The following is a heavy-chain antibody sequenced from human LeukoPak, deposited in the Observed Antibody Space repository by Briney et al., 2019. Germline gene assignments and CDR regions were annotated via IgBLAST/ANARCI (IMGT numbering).Heavy chain of an antibody. Sequence: ASVKVSCKASGYTFTSYYMHWVRQAPGQGLEWMGIINPSGGSTSYAQKFQGRVTMTEDTSTDTAYMELSSLRSEDTAVYYCATGRRWFGEFVDYWGQGTLVTVSS. CDR1: GYTFTSYY. CDR2: INPSGGST. J-gene: IGHJ4*02. D-gene: IGHD3-10*01. CDR3: ATGRRWFGEFVDY. V-gene: IGHV1-46*01.